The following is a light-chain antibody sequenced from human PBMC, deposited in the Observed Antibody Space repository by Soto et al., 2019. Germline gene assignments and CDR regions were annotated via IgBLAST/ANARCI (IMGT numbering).Light chain of an antibody. CDR1: QSVSSN. V-gene: IGKV3-15*01. J-gene: IGKJ3*01. Sequence: EIVMTQSPATVSVSLGERATLSCRASQSVSSNLAWYQQKPGQAPRLLIFHASTRATGIPARFSGSGSGTEFTLTISGLQSEDFAVYYCQQYNNWPPGFGPGTKVDIK. CDR3: QQYNNWPPG. CDR2: HAS.